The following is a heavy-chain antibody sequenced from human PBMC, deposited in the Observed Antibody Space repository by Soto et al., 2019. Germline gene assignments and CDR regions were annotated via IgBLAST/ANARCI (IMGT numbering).Heavy chain of an antibody. J-gene: IGHJ4*02. CDR3: AREDDSSGYHSAFDY. Sequence: ASVKVSCKASGYTFTSYGISWVLQAPGQGLEWMGWISAYNGNTNYAQKLQGRVTMTTDTSTSTAYMELRSLRSDDTAVYYCAREDDSSGYHSAFDYWGQGTLVTVSS. CDR1: GYTFTSYG. V-gene: IGHV1-18*01. D-gene: IGHD3-22*01. CDR2: ISAYNGNT.